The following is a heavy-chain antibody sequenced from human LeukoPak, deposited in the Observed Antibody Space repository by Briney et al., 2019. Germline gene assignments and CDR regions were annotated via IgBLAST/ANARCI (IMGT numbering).Heavy chain of an antibody. Sequence: GGSLRLSCAASGFTFSSYAMHWVRQAPGKGLEWVAVISYDGSNKYYADSVKGRFTISRDNSKNTLYLQMNSLRAEDTAVYYCARVPNYYDSSGYYEPGDYWGQGTLVTVSS. CDR3: ARVPNYYDSSGYYEPGDY. V-gene: IGHV3-30-3*01. D-gene: IGHD3-22*01. CDR1: GFTFSSYA. CDR2: ISYDGSNK. J-gene: IGHJ4*02.